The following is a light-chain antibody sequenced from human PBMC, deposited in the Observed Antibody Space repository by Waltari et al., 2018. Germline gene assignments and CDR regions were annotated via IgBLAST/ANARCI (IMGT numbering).Light chain of an antibody. J-gene: IGKJ1*01. CDR2: AAS. V-gene: IGKV3-20*01. CDR3: QHYVRLPAT. CDR1: HSVSRS. Sequence: EIVLTQSPGTLSLSPGQRVTLSCMASHSVSRSLAWYQQKPGQAPRLLIYAASTRAPGIPDRFSGSGSGTDFSLTISRLEPEDFAVYYCQHYVRLPATFGQGTKVEIK.